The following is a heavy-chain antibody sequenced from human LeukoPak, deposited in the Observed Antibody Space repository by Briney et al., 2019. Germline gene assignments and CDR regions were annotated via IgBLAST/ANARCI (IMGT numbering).Heavy chain of an antibody. CDR1: GFSFSRYS. V-gene: IGHV3-48*01. Sequence: GGSLRLSCTASGFSFSRYSMNWVRQAPGKGLKWTSYIDSGGTTIYYADSVKGRFTTSRDNSKNTLYLQMNSLRAEDTAVYYCAKDLSSSWTEAFDYWGQGTLVTVSS. CDR2: IDSGGTTI. CDR3: AKDLSSSWTEAFDY. J-gene: IGHJ4*02. D-gene: IGHD6-13*01.